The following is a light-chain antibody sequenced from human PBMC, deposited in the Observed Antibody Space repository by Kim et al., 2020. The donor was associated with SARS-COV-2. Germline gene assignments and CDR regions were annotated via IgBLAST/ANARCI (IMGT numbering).Light chain of an antibody. V-gene: IGKV1-39*01. CDR1: QSVGDW. CDR2: RTS. J-gene: IGKJ1*01. CDR3: QQSYDFPRT. Sequence: SASVGDRVIITCGASQSVGDWLNWYQQKPGKAPHLLIYRTSALRGGVPPRFSGSTSGTDFTLTISSLQPEDFATYYCQQSYDFPRTFGQGTKVEI.